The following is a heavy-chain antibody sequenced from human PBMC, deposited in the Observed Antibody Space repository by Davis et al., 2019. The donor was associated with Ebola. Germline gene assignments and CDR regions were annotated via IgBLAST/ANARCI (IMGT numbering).Heavy chain of an antibody. CDR3: ARDVWGLLWF. D-gene: IGHD3-10*01. V-gene: IGHV3-53*01. CDR1: GFTVSSNH. J-gene: IGHJ4*02. Sequence: GESLKISCAASGFTVSSNHMSWVRQAPGKGLEWVSVIYDHSTAYADSVKGRFTISRDNAKNSLYLQMNSLRAEDTAVYYCARDVWGLLWFGGQGTLVTVSS. CDR2: IYDHST.